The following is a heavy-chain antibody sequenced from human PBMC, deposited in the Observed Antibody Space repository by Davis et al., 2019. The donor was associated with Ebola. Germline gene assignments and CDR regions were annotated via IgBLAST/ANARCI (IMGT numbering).Heavy chain of an antibody. CDR2: ISAYNGKT. J-gene: IGHJ4*02. D-gene: IGHD3-3*01. CDR1: GYTFTSYG. V-gene: IGHV1-18*01. Sequence: ASVKVSCKASGYTFTSYGISWVRQAPGQGLEWMGWISAYNGKTNYAQKLQGRVTMTTDTSTSTVYMELSSLRSEDTAVYYCARFVDFWSGSYFDYWGQGTLVTVSS. CDR3: ARFVDFWSGSYFDY.